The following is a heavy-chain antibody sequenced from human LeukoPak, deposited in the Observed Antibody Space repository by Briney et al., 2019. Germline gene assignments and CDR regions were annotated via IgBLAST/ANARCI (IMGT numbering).Heavy chain of an antibody. Sequence: GGSLRLSCAASGFTVSNNYMSWVRQAPGKGQEWVSIIYSGGDTYYADSVKGRFTISRDNSKNTMSLQMNSLRADDTAVYYCVSHSDSLTSYCFDYWGQGTLVTVSS. CDR2: IYSGGDT. D-gene: IGHD3-9*01. J-gene: IGHJ4*02. CDR3: VSHSDSLTSYCFDY. CDR1: GFTVSNNY. V-gene: IGHV3-53*01.